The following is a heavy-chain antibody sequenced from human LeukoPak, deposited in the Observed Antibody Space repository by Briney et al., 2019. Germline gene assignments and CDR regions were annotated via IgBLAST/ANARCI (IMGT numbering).Heavy chain of an antibody. J-gene: IGHJ4*02. CDR1: RFTFSSYS. CDR2: ISSSSSYI. V-gene: IGHV3-21*01. CDR3: ASNGFGELLVDY. Sequence: GGSLRLSCAASRFTFSSYSMNWVRQAPGKGLEWVSSISSSSSYIYYADSVKGRFTISRDNAKNSLYLQMNSLRAEDTAVYYCASNGFGELLVDYWGQGTLVTVSS. D-gene: IGHD3-10*01.